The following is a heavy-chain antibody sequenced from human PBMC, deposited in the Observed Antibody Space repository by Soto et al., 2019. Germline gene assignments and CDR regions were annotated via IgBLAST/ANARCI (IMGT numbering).Heavy chain of an antibody. CDR2: IYYSGST. CDR1: GGSISSVY. D-gene: IGHD6-6*01. Sequence: SETLSLTCTVSGGSISSVYWSWIRQPAGKVLEWIGYIYYSGSTNYNPSLKSRVTISVDTSKNQFSLKLSSVTAADTAVYYCARATGIAARVAFDIWGQGTMVNVSS. CDR3: ARATGIAARVAFDI. J-gene: IGHJ3*02. V-gene: IGHV4-59*01.